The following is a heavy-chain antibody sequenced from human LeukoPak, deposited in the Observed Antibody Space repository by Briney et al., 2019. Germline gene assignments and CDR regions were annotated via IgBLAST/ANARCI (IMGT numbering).Heavy chain of an antibody. CDR2: IRSKANSYAT. CDR3: TATTVEFDY. D-gene: IGHD4-17*01. Sequence: GGSLRLSCAASGITFSGSAMHWVRQASGKGLEWVGRIRSKANSYATAYAASVKGRFTISRDDSKNTAYLQMNSLKTEDTAVYYCTATTVEFDYWGQGTLVTVSS. J-gene: IGHJ4*02. CDR1: GITFSGSA. V-gene: IGHV3-73*01.